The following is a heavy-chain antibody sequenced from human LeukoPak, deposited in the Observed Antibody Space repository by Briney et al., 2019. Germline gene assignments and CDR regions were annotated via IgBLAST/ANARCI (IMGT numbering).Heavy chain of an antibody. V-gene: IGHV3-33*01. J-gene: IGHJ4*02. CDR3: ARVRDSGSYSGGAGDYFDY. D-gene: IGHD1-26*01. CDR1: GFTFSSYG. Sequence: PGRSLRLSCAASGFTFSSYGMHWVRQAPGKGLEWVAVIWYDGSNKYYADSVKGRFTISRDNSKNTLYLQMNSLRAEDTAVYYCARVRDSGSYSGGAGDYFDYWGQGTLVTVSS. CDR2: IWYDGSNK.